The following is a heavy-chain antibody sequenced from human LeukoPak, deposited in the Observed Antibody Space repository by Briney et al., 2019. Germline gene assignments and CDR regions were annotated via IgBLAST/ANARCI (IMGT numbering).Heavy chain of an antibody. V-gene: IGHV1-69*05. CDR1: GGTFSSYA. CDR2: IIPIFGTA. Sequence: ASVTVSCKASGGTFSSYAISWVRQAPGQGLEWMGGIIPIFGTANYAQKFQGRVTITRDTSASTAYMELSSLRSEDTAVYYCATGIIRGSWVYYFDYWGQGTLVTVSS. J-gene: IGHJ4*02. CDR3: ATGIIRGSWVYYFDY. D-gene: IGHD6-6*01.